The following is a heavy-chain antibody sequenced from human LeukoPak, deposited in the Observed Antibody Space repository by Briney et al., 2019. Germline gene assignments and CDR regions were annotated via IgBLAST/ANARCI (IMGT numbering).Heavy chain of an antibody. CDR2: ISSSSSYT. Sequence: GGSLRLSCAASGFTFSSYSMNWVRQAPVKGLEWVSSISSSSSYTYYADSVKGRFTISRDSAKNSLYLQMNSLRAEDTAVYYCARVGDYGDYIDYWGQGTLVTVSS. CDR3: ARVGDYGDYIDY. CDR1: GFTFSSYS. V-gene: IGHV3-21*01. D-gene: IGHD4-17*01. J-gene: IGHJ4*02.